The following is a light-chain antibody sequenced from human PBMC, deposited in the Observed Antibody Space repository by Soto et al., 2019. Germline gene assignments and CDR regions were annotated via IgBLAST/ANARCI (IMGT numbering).Light chain of an antibody. J-gene: IGKJ2*01. V-gene: IGKV3-11*01. CDR3: QQRSNWPPGYT. CDR1: QSVSSY. Sequence: EIVLTQSPATLSLSPGERATLSCRASQSVSSYLAWYQQKPGQAPRLLIYDASNSATGIPARFSGSGSGTDFTLTISSLAPEDFAVYYCQQRSNWPPGYTFGQGTKLESK. CDR2: DAS.